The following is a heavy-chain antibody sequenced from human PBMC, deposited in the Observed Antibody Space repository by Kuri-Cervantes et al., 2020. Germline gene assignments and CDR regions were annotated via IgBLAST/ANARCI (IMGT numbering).Heavy chain of an antibody. D-gene: IGHD3-16*01. V-gene: IGHV4-39*07. CDR2: IYHSGST. CDR1: GFSITTSVRY. Sequence: SETLSLTCSASGFSITTSVRYWGWIRQPPGKGLEWSGSIYHSGSTYYNPSLKSRGTISVDTSKNQFSLRLSSVTAADTAVYYCARAGGVRSPLFSYYYGLDVWGRGTTVTVSS. CDR3: ARAGGVRSPLFSYYYGLDV. J-gene: IGHJ6*02.